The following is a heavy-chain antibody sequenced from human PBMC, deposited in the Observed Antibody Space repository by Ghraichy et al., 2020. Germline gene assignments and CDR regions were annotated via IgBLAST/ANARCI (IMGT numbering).Heavy chain of an antibody. CDR1: GFIFSSYW. D-gene: IGHD4-17*01. CDR3: ASISGYGAYPRLPQPDY. J-gene: IGHJ4*02. CDR2: IKLDGSEK. Sequence: GGSLRLSCAASGFIFSSYWMTWVRQAPGKGLEWVANIKLDGSEKYYVDSVKGRFTISRDNTNNSLYVQMNSLTAEDTALYYCASISGYGAYPRLPQPDYWGQGTLVTDSS. V-gene: IGHV3-7*03.